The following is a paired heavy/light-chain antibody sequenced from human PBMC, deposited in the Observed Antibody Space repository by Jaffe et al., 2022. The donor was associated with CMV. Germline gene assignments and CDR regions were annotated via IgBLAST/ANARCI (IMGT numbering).Heavy chain of an antibody. J-gene: IGHJ5*02. CDR1: GDSITSNDW. CDR3: ARPVAGFGETNWFDL. D-gene: IGHD3-10*01. Sequence: QVQLQESGPGLVKPSGTLVLTCSVSGDSITSNDWWTWVRQPPGKGLEWIGEVYHGGNTIYNPSLKTRVTISVDKSNNQFSLTLKSVTAADTATYYCARPVAGFGETNWFDLWGQGALVIVSS. CDR2: VYHGGNT. V-gene: IGHV4-4*02.
Light chain of an antibody. CDR3: QQYNKRPGT. V-gene: IGKV3-15*01. CDR1: QSVSRN. Sequence: DIVMTQSPATLFVSPEESATLSCRASQSVSRNLAWYQQKPGQAPRLLIYGTSTRATGVPARFSGRGSGTEFTLTISSLQSEDFAVYYCQQYNKRPGTFGQGTTVEIK. CDR2: GTS. J-gene: IGKJ1*01.